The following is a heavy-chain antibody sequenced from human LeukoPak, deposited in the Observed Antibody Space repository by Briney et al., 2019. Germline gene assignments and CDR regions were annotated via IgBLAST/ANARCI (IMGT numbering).Heavy chain of an antibody. J-gene: IGHJ5*02. CDR1: GFTFDDYG. D-gene: IGHD6-19*01. V-gene: IGHV3-23*01. Sequence: GGCLRLSCAASGFTFDDYGMSWVRQAPGRGLEWVSSIRPSGDNTYYGDSVKGRFTISRDNSKNTVYLQMNNMRVDDTAVYYCARVAGWHWFDPWGQGTLVTVSS. CDR3: ARVAGWHWFDP. CDR2: IRPSGDNT.